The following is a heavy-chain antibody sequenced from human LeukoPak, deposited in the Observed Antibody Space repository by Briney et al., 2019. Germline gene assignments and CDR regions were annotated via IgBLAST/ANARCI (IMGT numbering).Heavy chain of an antibody. J-gene: IGHJ4*02. V-gene: IGHV3-23*01. Sequence: ETLSLTCTVSRGSISSGGYYWSWIRQAPGKGLEWVSYIRSSGDATYYADSVKGRFAISRDNSKSTVNLQMNSLRVEDTAVYYCVEGHFSNWGQGTLVTVST. CDR1: RGSISSGGYY. D-gene: IGHD2-2*01. CDR2: IRSSGDAT. CDR3: VEGHFSN.